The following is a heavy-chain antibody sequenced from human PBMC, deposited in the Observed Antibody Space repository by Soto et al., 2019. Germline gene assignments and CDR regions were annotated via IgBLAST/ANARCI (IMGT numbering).Heavy chain of an antibody. CDR1: GFTFSNNW. CDR2: INSDGSST. J-gene: IGHJ4*02. D-gene: IGHD6-19*01. Sequence: GGSLRLSCAASGFTFSNNWMHWVRQAPGKGPVWVSRINSDGSSTYYADSVKGRFTISRDNAKNTLYLQMNSLRADDTAVYYCASGGIAVHWGPGTLVTVSS. V-gene: IGHV3-74*01. CDR3: ASGGIAVH.